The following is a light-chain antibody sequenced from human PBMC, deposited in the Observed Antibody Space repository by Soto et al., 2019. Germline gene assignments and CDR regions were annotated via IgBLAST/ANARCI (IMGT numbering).Light chain of an antibody. V-gene: IGKV3D-20*01. CDR3: QQYGSSQWT. CDR1: QSVSSSD. Sequence: EIVLTQSPATLSLSPGERATLACGASQSVSSSDLAWYQQKPGLAPRLLIYDASSRATGIPDRFSGSASGTDFTLTISRLEPDEFAVYYGQQYGSSQWTFGQGTKVEIK. CDR2: DAS. J-gene: IGKJ1*01.